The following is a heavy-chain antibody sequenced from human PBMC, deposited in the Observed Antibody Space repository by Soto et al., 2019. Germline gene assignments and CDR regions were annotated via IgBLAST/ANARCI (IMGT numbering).Heavy chain of an antibody. J-gene: IGHJ6*02. CDR1: GFTFSSYA. CDR2: ISGSGGST. CDR3: AGRTGTTSYYYYGMDV. D-gene: IGHD1-7*01. Sequence: GGSLRLSCAASGFTFSSYAMSWVRQAPGKGLEWVSAISGSGGSTYYADSVKGRFTISRDNSKNTLYLQMNSLRAEDTAVYYCAGRTGTTSYYYYGMDVWGQGTTVTVSS. V-gene: IGHV3-23*01.